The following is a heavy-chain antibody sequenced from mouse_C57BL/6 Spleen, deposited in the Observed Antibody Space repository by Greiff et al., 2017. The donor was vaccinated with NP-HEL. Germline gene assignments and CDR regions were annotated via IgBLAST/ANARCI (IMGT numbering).Heavy chain of an antibody. J-gene: IGHJ2*01. V-gene: IGHV1-72*01. CDR1: GYTFTSYW. Sequence: QVQLKQPGAELVKPGASVKLSCKASGYTFTSYWMHWVKQRPGRGLEWIGRIDPNSGGTKYNEKFKSKATLTVDKPSSTAYMQLSSLTSEDSAVYYCARLFITTVVDYWGQGTTLTVSS. D-gene: IGHD1-1*01. CDR2: IDPNSGGT. CDR3: ARLFITTVVDY.